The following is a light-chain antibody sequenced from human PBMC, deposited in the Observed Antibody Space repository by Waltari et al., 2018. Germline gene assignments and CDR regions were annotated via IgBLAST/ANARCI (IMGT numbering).Light chain of an antibody. CDR2: LVS. CDR3: MQARQTPWT. Sequence: DIVMTQSPLSLPVTPGEPASISCRSSQSLLHSSGNTFLDWYVQKPGQAPQLLIYLVSNRASGVPDRFRGSVSGTDFTLKISRVEAEDVGLYYCMQARQTPWTFGQGTKVEIK. J-gene: IGKJ1*01. CDR1: QSLLHSSGNTF. V-gene: IGKV2-28*01.